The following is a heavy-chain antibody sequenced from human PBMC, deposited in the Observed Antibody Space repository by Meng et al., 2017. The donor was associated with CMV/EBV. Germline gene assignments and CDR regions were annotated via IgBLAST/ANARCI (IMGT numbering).Heavy chain of an antibody. V-gene: IGHV1-8*01. D-gene: IGHD3-3*01. CDR2: MNPNSGNT. CDR3: ARGDYDFWSGHIISYFDY. CDR1: GYTFTSYD. Sequence: ASVKVSCKASGYTFTSYDINWVRQATGQGLEWMGWMNPNSGNTGYAQKFQGRVTMTRNTSISTAYMELSSLRSEDTAMYYCARGDYDFWSGHIISYFDYWGQGTLVTVSS. J-gene: IGHJ4*02.